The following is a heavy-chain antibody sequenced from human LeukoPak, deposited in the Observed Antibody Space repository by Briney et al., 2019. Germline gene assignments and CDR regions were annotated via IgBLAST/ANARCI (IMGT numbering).Heavy chain of an antibody. J-gene: IGHJ6*03. D-gene: IGHD1/OR15-1a*01. V-gene: IGHV1-69*05. CDR1: VGTFSIYA. CDR3: ARGPGTRGYYYYMDV. CDR2: IIPIFGTA. Sequence: ASVTVSCTSSVGTFSIYAISWVRQAPGQGLEWRGGIIPIFGTANCAQKFQGRVTITTDESTSTAYMEMSSLRSEDTAVYYCARGPGTRGYYYYMDVWGKGTTVTVSS.